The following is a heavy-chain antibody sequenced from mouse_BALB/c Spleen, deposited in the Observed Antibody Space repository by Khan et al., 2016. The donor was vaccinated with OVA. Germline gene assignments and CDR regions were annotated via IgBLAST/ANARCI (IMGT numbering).Heavy chain of an antibody. CDR3: TRSYDSYYCDY. D-gene: IGHD2-4*01. V-gene: IGHV1-5*01. Sequence: EVQLQQSGTVLARPGASVKMSCKASGYSFTSYWMHWITQRPGQGLEWIGAIYPGISATRYTQKFTGKAKLTAVTSASTAYLELSSLTNEDSAVYYCTRSYDSYYCDYWGQGTTLTVSS. CDR2: IYPGISAT. CDR1: GYSFTSYW. J-gene: IGHJ2*01.